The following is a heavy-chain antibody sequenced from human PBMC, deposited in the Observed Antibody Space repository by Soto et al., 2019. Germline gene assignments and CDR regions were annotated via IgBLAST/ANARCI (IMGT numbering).Heavy chain of an antibody. CDR1: GFTFSNFW. D-gene: IGHD5-12*01. CDR3: ARSGRDGYNP. Sequence: VGSLRLSCEASGFTFSNFWMTWVRQAPGKGLEWVANIKHDGSEEKYLDSVKGRFSISRDNTKNLVYLQMNRLRAEDTAVYYCARSGRDGYNPWGQGTLVTVSS. CDR2: IKHDGSEE. J-gene: IGHJ5*02. V-gene: IGHV3-7*01.